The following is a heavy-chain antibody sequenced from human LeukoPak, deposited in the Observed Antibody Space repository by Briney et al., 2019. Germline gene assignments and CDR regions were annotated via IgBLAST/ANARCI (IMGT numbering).Heavy chain of an antibody. Sequence: PSETLSLTCTVSSGSIGSSSKYWGWIRQAPGKGLEWIENVYYSGSTFYNPSLKSRVTISVDTSKNQFSLKLRSVTAADTAIYYCARASFNVVFGNWFDPWGQGNPGHRLL. CDR2: VYYSGST. CDR3: ARASFNVVFGNWFDP. J-gene: IGHJ5*02. CDR1: SGSIGSSSKY. V-gene: IGHV4-39*01. D-gene: IGHD2-8*01.